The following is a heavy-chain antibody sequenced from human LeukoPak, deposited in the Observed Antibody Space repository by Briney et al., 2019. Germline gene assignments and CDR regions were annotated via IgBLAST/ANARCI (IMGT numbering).Heavy chain of an antibody. J-gene: IGHJ5*02. CDR2: IIPIFGTA. V-gene: IGHV1-69*05. D-gene: IGHD4-11*01. CDR3: ARSPVTTHGTDNWFDP. CDR1: GGTFSSYA. Sequence: GSSVKVSCKASGGTFSSYAISWVRQAPGQGLEWMGGIIPIFGTANYAQKFQGRVTITTDESTSTAYMELSSLRSEDTAVYYCARSPVTTHGTDNWFDPWGQGTLVTVSS.